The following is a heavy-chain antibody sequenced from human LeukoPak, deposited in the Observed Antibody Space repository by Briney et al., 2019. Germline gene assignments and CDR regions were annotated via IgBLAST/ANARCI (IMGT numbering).Heavy chain of an antibody. J-gene: IGHJ4*02. CDR2: IYYSGST. CDR1: GGSISSSSYY. V-gene: IGHV4-39*01. CDR3: ARPMVRGVITGHLY. Sequence: KSSETLSLTCTVSGGSISSSSYYWGWIRQPPGKGLEWIGSIYYSGSTYYNPSLKSRVTISVYTSKNQFSLKLSSVTAADTAVYYCARPMVRGVITGHLYWGQGTLVTVSS. D-gene: IGHD3-10*01.